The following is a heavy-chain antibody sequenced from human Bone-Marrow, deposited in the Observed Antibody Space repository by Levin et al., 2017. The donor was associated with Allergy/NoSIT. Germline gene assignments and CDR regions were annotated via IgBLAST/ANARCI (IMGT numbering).Heavy chain of an antibody. CDR3: ARGCRGSSCDSGFDAFDI. CDR2: IYHSGST. J-gene: IGHJ3*02. Sequence: SETLSLTCAVSGGSISSSNWWCWVRQHPGKGLEWIGEIYHSGSTNYNPSPKSRVTISVEKSKNQFSLKLSSVTAADTAVYFCARGCRGSSCDSGFDAFDIWRQGTMVTVSS. D-gene: IGHD2-15*01. V-gene: IGHV4-4*02. CDR1: GGSISSSNW.